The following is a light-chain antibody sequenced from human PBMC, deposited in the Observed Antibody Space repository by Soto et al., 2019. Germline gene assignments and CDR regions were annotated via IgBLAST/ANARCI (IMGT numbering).Light chain of an antibody. Sequence: EIVLTQSPGTLSLSPGQRATLSCRASQSVSSGNLAWYQQKPGQAPRLLIYGTSNRATGIPDRFTGSGSGTEFTLTIIRLEREDFAVYYCQQYGTSPKTFGQGTKGDI. CDR1: QSVSSGN. CDR2: GTS. J-gene: IGKJ1*01. CDR3: QQYGTSPKT. V-gene: IGKV3-20*01.